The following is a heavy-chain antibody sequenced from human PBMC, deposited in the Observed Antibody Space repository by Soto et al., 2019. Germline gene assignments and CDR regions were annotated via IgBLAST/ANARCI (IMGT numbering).Heavy chain of an antibody. CDR1: GFTFSSYA. J-gene: IGHJ6*03. CDR3: AKGDWFGELILPTYYYYYYMDV. V-gene: IGHV3-23*01. D-gene: IGHD3-10*01. CDR2: ISGSGGST. Sequence: GGSLRLSCAASGFTFSSYAMSWVRQAPGKGLEWVSAISGSGGSTYYADSVKGRFTISRDNSKNTLYLQMNSLRAEDTAVYYCAKGDWFGELILPTYYYYYYMDVWGKGTTVTVSS.